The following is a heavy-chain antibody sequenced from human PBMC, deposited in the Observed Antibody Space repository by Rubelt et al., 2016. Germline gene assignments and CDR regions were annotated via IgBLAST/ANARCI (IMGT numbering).Heavy chain of an antibody. CDR2: SGST. D-gene: IGHD3-10*01. J-gene: IGHJ6*02. V-gene: IGHV4-39*07. Sequence: SGSTYYNPSLKSRVTISVDTSKNQFSLKLSSVTAADTAVYYCARVGPFGSGSYPTRNYYGMDVWGQGTTVTVSS. CDR3: ARVGPFGSGSYPTRNYYGMDV.